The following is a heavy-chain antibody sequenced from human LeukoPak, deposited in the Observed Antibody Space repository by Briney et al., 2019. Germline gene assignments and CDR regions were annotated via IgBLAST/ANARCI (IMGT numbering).Heavy chain of an antibody. D-gene: IGHD3-3*01. CDR2: INHSGST. Sequence: SETLSLTCAVYGGSFSGYYWSWVRQPPGKGLEWIGEINHSGSTNYNPSLKSRVTISVDTSKNQFSLKLSSVTAADTAVYYCARAGVDYDFWSGYYTRARYYFDYWGQGTLVTVSS. CDR3: ARAGVDYDFWSGYYTRARYYFDY. J-gene: IGHJ4*02. CDR1: GGSFSGYY. V-gene: IGHV4-34*01.